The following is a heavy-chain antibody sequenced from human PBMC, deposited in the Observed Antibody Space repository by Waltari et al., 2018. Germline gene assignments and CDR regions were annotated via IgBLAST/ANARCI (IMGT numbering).Heavy chain of an antibody. D-gene: IGHD3-10*01. J-gene: IGHJ4*02. Sequence: EVQLLESGGGLVQPGGSLRLSCAASGFTFSSYAMSWVRQAPGKGLEWVSAISGSGGSTYYADSVKGRFTISRDNSKNTLYLQMNSLRAEDTAVYYCAREWKDYYGSGSYVDYWGQGTLVTVSS. CDR3: AREWKDYYGSGSYVDY. CDR2: ISGSGGST. CDR1: GFTFSSYA. V-gene: IGHV3-23*01.